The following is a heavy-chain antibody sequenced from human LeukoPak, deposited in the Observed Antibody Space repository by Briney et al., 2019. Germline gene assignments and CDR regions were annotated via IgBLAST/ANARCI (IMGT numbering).Heavy chain of an antibody. CDR2: IYYSGST. J-gene: IGHJ6*02. V-gene: IGHV4-59*08. CDR1: GGSISSYY. Sequence: PSETLSLTCTVSGGSISSYYWSWIRQPPGKGLEWIGYIYYSGSTNYNPSLKSRVTISVDTSKNQFSLKLSSVTAADTAVYYCAKTKSASSAYNAMDVWGQGTTVTVSS. D-gene: IGHD1-7*01. CDR3: AKTKSASSAYNAMDV.